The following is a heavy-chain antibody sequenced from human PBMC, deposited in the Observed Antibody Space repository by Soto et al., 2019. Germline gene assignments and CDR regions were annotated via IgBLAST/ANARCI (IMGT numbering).Heavy chain of an antibody. CDR3: AKDSGPVAGTNREYYFDY. CDR2: ISHDGNNI. V-gene: IGHV3-30*18. CDR1: GFIYILGG. J-gene: IGHJ4*02. Sequence: PAWSMRITCASCGFIYILGGRHGVRKAPGKGLEWMAVISHDGNNIYYADSVKGRFTISRDNSESTLYLQMNSLRADDTAVYYCAKDSGPVAGTNREYYFDYWGQGTLVTVSS. D-gene: IGHD6-13*01.